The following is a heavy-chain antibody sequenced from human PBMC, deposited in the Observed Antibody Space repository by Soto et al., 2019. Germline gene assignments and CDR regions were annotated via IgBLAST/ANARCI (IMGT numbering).Heavy chain of an antibody. V-gene: IGHV1-3*01. J-gene: IGHJ5*01. Sequence: QVQLVQSGAEVKRPGASVNVSCKASGYTFTNYVVHWVRQAPGQRLEWMGWINGGNGNTRYSAKFQGRVTSTRESSASTAYMELSSLRCEDTAVYYCAREAGGLFCSGDSCYSGWFDSWGQGTPVTVSS. CDR3: AREAGGLFCSGDSCYSGWFDS. CDR2: INGGNGNT. D-gene: IGHD2-15*01. CDR1: GYTFTNYV.